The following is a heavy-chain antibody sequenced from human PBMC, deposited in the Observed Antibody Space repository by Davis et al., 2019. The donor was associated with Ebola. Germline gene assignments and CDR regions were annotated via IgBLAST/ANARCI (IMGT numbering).Heavy chain of an antibody. J-gene: IGHJ4*02. V-gene: IGHV3-73*01. CDR1: GFTFSGSA. CDR2: IRSKANNYAT. CDR3: TTTTVTVDY. Sequence: GESLKISCAASGFTFSGSAMHWVRQASGKGLEWLGRIRSKANNYATTYAASVKGRFTISRDDSKNTAYLQMNSLKTEDTAVYYCTTTTVTVDYWGQGTLVTVSS. D-gene: IGHD4-17*01.